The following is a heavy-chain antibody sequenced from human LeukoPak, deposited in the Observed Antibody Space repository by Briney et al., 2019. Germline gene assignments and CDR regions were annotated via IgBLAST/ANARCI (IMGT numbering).Heavy chain of an antibody. V-gene: IGHV4-34*01. D-gene: IGHD3-3*01. CDR1: GGSISGYF. CDR3: ARHGHYDFWRELYYYYYSMDV. Sequence: SETLSLTCTVSGGSISGYFWSWIRQPPGKGLEWIGEINHSGSTNYNPSLKSRVTISVDTSKNQFSLKLSSVTAADTAVYYCARHGHYDFWRELYYYYYSMDVWGKGTTVTVSS. CDR2: INHSGST. J-gene: IGHJ6*03.